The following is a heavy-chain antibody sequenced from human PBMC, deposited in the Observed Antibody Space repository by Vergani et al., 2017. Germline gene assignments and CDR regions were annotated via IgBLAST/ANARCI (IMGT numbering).Heavy chain of an antibody. CDR3: ARELLYSGSYHGSGWFDP. D-gene: IGHD1-26*01. CDR1: GGSISSYY. J-gene: IGHJ5*02. Sequence: QVQLQESGPGLVKPSETLSLPCTVSGGSISSYYWSWIRQPAGKGLEWIGRIYTSGSTNYNPSLKSRVTISVDTSKNQFSLKLSSVTAADTAVYYCARELLYSGSYHGSGWFDPWGQGTLVTVSS. V-gene: IGHV4-4*07. CDR2: IYTSGST.